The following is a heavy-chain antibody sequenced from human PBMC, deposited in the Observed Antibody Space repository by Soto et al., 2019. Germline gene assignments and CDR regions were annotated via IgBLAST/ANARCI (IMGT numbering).Heavy chain of an antibody. Sequence: QVQLVESGGGVVQPGRSLRLSCAASGFTFSSYGMHWVRQAPGNGLEWVAVISYDGSNKYYADSVKGRFTISRDNSKNTLYLQMNSLRAEDTAVYYCAKDPYSSSPLDAFDIWGQGTMVTVSS. CDR3: AKDPYSSSPLDAFDI. V-gene: IGHV3-30*18. D-gene: IGHD6-6*01. CDR2: ISYDGSNK. J-gene: IGHJ3*02. CDR1: GFTFSSYG.